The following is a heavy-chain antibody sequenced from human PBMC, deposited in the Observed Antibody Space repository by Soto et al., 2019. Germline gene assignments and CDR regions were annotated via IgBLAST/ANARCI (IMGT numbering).Heavy chain of an antibody. V-gene: IGHV1-46*01. CDR1: GYTFTSYY. CDR3: ARVHIAVAGTGYYFDY. D-gene: IGHD6-19*01. CDR2: INPSGGST. Sequence: ASVKASCKASGYTFTSYYMHWVQQAPGQGLEWMGIINPSGGSTSYAQKFQGRVTMTRDTSTSTVYMELSSLRSEDTAVYYCARVHIAVAGTGYYFDYWGQGTLVTVSS. J-gene: IGHJ4*02.